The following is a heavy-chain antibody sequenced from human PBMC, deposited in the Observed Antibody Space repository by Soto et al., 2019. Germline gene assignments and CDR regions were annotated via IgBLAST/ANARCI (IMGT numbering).Heavy chain of an antibody. CDR2: ISGSGGST. J-gene: IGHJ5*02. V-gene: IGHV3-23*01. CDR1: GLTFNNFA. CDR3: AREYYDFWSSYP. D-gene: IGHD3-3*01. Sequence: EVQLLESGGGLVQPGGSLRLSCAASGLTFNNFAMSWVRQAPGKGLEWVSGISGSGGSTYYADSVKGRFTISRDNSKKTLYLQMNSLRLEDTAVYYCAREYYDFWSSYPWGQGTLVTVSS.